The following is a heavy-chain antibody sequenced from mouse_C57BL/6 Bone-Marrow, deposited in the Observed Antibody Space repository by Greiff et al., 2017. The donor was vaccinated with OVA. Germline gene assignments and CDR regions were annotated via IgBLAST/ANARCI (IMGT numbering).Heavy chain of an antibody. CDR3: ERLRVITAGAMDV. V-gene: IGHV1-18*01. J-gene: IGHJ4*01. CDR1: GYTFTDYN. CDR2: INPNNGGT. D-gene: IGHD1-1*01. Sequence: VQLQQSGPELVKPGASVKIPCKASGYTFTDYNMDWVKQSHGKSLEWIGDINPNNGGTIYNQKFKGKATLTVDTSSSTADMELRSLTSEDTAVYYGERLRVITAGAMDVWGQGTSVTVSS.